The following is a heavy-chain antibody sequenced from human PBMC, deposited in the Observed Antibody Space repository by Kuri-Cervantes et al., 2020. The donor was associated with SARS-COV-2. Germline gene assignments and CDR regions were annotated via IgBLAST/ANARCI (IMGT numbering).Heavy chain of an antibody. CDR3: ARGLYCSSTSCYTYYYYGMDV. D-gene: IGHD2-2*02. CDR1: GGTFSNYA. J-gene: IGHJ6*02. V-gene: IGHV1-69*04. CDR2: IIPILAIA. Sequence: SVKVSCKASGGTFSNYAISWVRQAPGQGPEWMGRIIPILAIANYAQKFQGRVTITADKSTSTAYMEMSSLRSEDTAVYYCARGLYCSSTSCYTYYYYGMDVWGQGATVTVSS.